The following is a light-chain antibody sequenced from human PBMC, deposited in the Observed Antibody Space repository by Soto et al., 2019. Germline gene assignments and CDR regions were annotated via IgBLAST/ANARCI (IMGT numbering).Light chain of an antibody. CDR2: GAS. V-gene: IGKV1-8*01. J-gene: IGKJ3*01. CDR3: QQYNSYSGT. CDR1: QDIISY. Sequence: AIRMTQSPSSFSASTGDRVTITCRASQDIISYVAWYQQKLGKAPKLLIYGASTLQSGVPSRFSGSGSGTDFTLTISSLQPEDFATYYCQQYNSYSGTFGPGTKVDIK.